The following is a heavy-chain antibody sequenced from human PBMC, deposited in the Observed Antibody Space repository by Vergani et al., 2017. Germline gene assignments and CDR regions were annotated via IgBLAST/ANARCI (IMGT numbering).Heavy chain of an antibody. D-gene: IGHD1-1*01. V-gene: IGHV3-30*18. CDR2: ISYDGSNK. J-gene: IGHJ4*02. Sequence: QVQLVESGGGVVQPGRSLRLSCAASGFTFSSYGMHWVRQAPGKGLEWVAVISYDGSNKYYADSVKGRFTISRDNSKNTLYLQMNSLRVEDTAVYYCAKDVLGTTDYWGQGTLVTVSS. CDR3: AKDVLGTTDY. CDR1: GFTFSSYG.